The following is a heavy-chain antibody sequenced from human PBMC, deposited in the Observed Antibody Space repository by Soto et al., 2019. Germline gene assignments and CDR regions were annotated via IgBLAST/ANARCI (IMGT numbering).Heavy chain of an antibody. J-gene: IGHJ6*03. D-gene: IGHD3-3*02. V-gene: IGHV3-21*01. CDR2: ISSSSSYI. CDR3: ARVWISHRYYMDV. CDR1: GFTFSSYS. Sequence: GGSLRLSCAASGFTFSSYSMNWVRQAPGKGLEWVSSISSSSSYIYYADSVKGRFTISRDNAKNSLYLQMNSLRAEDTAVYYCARVWISHRYYMDVWGKGTTVTVSS.